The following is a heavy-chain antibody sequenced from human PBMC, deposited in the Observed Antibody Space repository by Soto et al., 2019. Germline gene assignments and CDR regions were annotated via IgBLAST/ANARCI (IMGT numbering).Heavy chain of an antibody. J-gene: IGHJ3*02. CDR1: GFTFSSYD. Sequence: EVQLVESGGGLVQPGGSLRLSCAASGFTFSSYDMHWVRQATGKGLEWVSAIGTAGDTYYPGSVKGRFTISRENAKNSLYLQMNSLRAGDTAVYYCARALAVAAPDAFDIWGQGTMVTVSS. V-gene: IGHV3-13*01. CDR2: IGTAGDT. CDR3: ARALAVAAPDAFDI. D-gene: IGHD6-19*01.